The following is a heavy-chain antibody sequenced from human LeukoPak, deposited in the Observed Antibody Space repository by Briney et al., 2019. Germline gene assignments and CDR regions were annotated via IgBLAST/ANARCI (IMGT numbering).Heavy chain of an antibody. CDR2: INTDGSNT. D-gene: IGHD3-22*01. J-gene: IGHJ5*01. CDR3: VRGGYDSSGTYIATFDF. V-gene: IGHV3-74*01. CDR1: GFTFRTSW. Sequence: GGSLRLSCAASGFTFRTSWMFWVRKAPGKGLVWVSRINTDGSNTVNSDSVKGRFTISRDNAKNTLYLQMTSLRAEDTAVYYCVRGGYDSSGTYIATFDFWGQGTPVTVSS.